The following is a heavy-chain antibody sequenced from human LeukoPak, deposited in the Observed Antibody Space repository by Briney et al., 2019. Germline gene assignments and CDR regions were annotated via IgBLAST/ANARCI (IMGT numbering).Heavy chain of an antibody. CDR2: ISYDGSNK. CDR3: AIMHGYYDGTGYWVQ. V-gene: IGHV3-30*04. D-gene: IGHD3-22*01. J-gene: IGHJ1*01. Sequence: PGRSLRLSCAASGFTFSSYAMHWVRQAPGKGLEWVAVISYDGSNKYYADSVEGRFTISRDNPRNTLYMQMNSLRDEDTAVYYCAIMHGYYDGTGYWVQWGQGTLVTVSS. CDR1: GFTFSSYA.